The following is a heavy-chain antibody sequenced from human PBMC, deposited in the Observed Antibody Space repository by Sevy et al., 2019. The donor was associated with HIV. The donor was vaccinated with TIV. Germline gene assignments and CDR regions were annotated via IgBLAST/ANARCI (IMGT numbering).Heavy chain of an antibody. Sequence: SETLSLTCTVSGGSISSYYWSWIRQPPGKGLEWIGYIYYSGSTNYNPSLKSRVTISVDPSKNQFSLKLSSVTAADTAVYYCARGSYYDFWSGPTYYFDYWGQGTLVTVSS. CDR1: GGSISSYY. J-gene: IGHJ4*02. CDR2: IYYSGST. D-gene: IGHD3-3*01. CDR3: ARGSYYDFWSGPTYYFDY. V-gene: IGHV4-59*13.